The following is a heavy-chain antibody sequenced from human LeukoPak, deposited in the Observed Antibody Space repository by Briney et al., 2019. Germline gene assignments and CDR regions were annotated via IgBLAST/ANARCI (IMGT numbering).Heavy chain of an antibody. V-gene: IGHV4-38-2*02. D-gene: IGHD3-10*01. Sequence: SETLSLTCSVSGYSISNGYFWGWIRQPPGERLEWIGSIYYSGSTYYHPSLKSRVTISVDTSKNQFFLKLSSVTAEDTAVYYCAKDRARNYGSGSYFDFWGQGTLVVVSS. CDR3: AKDRARNYGSGSYFDF. CDR2: IYYSGST. CDR1: GYSISNGYF. J-gene: IGHJ4*02.